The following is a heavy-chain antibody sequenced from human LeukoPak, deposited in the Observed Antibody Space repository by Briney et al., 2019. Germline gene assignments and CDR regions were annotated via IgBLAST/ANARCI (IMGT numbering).Heavy chain of an antibody. CDR2: ISSSGSTI. CDR3: ATAGAVRNYYYGSGSFDY. J-gene: IGHJ4*02. V-gene: IGHV3-11*04. D-gene: IGHD3-10*01. Sequence: PAGSLRLSCAASGFTFSDYYMSWIRQAPGKGLGWFSYISSSGSTIYYADSVKGRFTISRDNAKNSLYLQMNSLRAEDTAVYYCATAGAVRNYYYGSGSFDYWGQGTLVTVSS. CDR1: GFTFSDYY.